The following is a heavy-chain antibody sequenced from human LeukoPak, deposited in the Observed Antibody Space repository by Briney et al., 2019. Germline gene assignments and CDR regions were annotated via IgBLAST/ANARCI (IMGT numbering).Heavy chain of an antibody. Sequence: ASVKVSCKASGYTFTSYGISWVRQAPGQGLEWMGWISAYNGNANYAQKLQGRVTMTTDTSTSTAYMELRSLRSDDTAVYYCARDWGTVDSGYYYMDVWGKGTTVTVSS. CDR3: ARDWGTVDSGYYYMDV. CDR1: GYTFTSYG. V-gene: IGHV1-18*01. D-gene: IGHD3-16*01. CDR2: ISAYNGNA. J-gene: IGHJ6*03.